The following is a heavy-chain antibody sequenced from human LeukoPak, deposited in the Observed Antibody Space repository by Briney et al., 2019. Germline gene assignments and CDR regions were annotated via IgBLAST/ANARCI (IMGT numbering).Heavy chain of an antibody. CDR2: VYYSGST. J-gene: IGHJ4*02. CDR3: ARLGESGWFGESPFDY. V-gene: IGHV4-59*01. Sequence: KASETLSLTCTVSGGSINNYYWSWIRQPPGKGLEWIGYVYYSGSTNYNPSLKSRVTISVDTSKNQFSLKLSSVTAADTAVYYCARLGESGWFGESPFDYWGQGTLVTVSS. D-gene: IGHD3-10*01. CDR1: GGSINNYY.